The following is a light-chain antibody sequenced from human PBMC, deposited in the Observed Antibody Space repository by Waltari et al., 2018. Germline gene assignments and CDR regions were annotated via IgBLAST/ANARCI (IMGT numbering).Light chain of an antibody. J-gene: IGLJ3*02. CDR1: SSDVGYSNY. V-gene: IGLV2-14*01. CDR2: DVT. Sequence: QSALTQPASASGSPGQSITISCTGTSSDVGYSNYVSWYQHHPGKVPKLLISDVTIRPSGVSDRFSASKSGNTASLTVSGLQAEDEADYYCTSHAGSNSGMFGGGTKVTVL. CDR3: TSHAGSNSGM.